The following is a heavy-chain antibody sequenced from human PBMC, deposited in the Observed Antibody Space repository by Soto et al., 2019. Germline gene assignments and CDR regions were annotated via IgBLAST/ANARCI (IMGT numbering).Heavy chain of an antibody. D-gene: IGHD3-3*01. Sequence: QVQLVQSGAEVKKPGSSVHVSCKTSGGTFGNSAVTWVRQAPGQGLEWLGGIVPLFGTANYAQKFQGRVTITAEESTITAYMELNSLKTDDTAGYYCARDGDPQSAFWSGPLGGGRFDPWGQGTLVTVSS. CDR2: IVPLFGTA. J-gene: IGHJ5*02. CDR1: GGTFGNSA. CDR3: ARDGDPQSAFWSGPLGGGRFDP. V-gene: IGHV1-69*12.